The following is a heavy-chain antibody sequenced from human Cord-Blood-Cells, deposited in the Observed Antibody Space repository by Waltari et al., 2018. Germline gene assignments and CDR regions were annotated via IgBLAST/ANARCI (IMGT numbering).Heavy chain of an antibody. Sequence: QVQLQQWGAGLLKPSETLSLTCAVYGWSFRGYYWCWIRQPPGKGLEWIGEINHSGSTNYNPSLKSRVTISVDTSKNQFSLKLSSVTAADTAVYYCASLAARGDYWGQGTLVTVSS. CDR3: ASLAARGDY. V-gene: IGHV4-34*01. CDR1: GWSFRGYY. D-gene: IGHD6-6*01. CDR2: INHSGST. J-gene: IGHJ4*02.